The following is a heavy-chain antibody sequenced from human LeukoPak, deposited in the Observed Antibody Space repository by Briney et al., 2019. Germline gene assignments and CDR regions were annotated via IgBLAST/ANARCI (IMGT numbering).Heavy chain of an antibody. D-gene: IGHD2-2*01. CDR1: GGSISSYY. CDR3: AREGEPVVVPAAKEDWFDP. Sequence: SETLSLTCTVSGGSISSYYWSWIRQPAGKGLEWIGRIYTSGSTNYNPSLKSRVTMSVDTSKNQFSLKLSSVTAADTAVYYCAREGEPVVVPAAKEDWFDPWGQGTLSPSPQ. J-gene: IGHJ5*02. CDR2: IYTSGST. V-gene: IGHV4-4*07.